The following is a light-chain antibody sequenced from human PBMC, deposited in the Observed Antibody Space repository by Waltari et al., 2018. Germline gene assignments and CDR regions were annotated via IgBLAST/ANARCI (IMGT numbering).Light chain of an antibody. J-gene: IGLJ3*02. V-gene: IGLV1-40*01. CDR2: GNG. CDR1: SSNIGAGYD. CDR3: QSYDSSLSGYWV. Sequence: QSVLTQPPSVSGAPGQRVTISCTGSSSNIGAGYDVHWYQQLPGPAPKLLIYGNGKRPAGGPDRFSGSKSGTSAFLAITGLQADDDADYYCQSYDSSLSGYWVFGGGTKLTVL.